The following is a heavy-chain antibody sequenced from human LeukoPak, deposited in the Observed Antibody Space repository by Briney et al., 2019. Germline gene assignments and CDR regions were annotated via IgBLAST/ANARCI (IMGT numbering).Heavy chain of an antibody. V-gene: IGHV1-69*04. D-gene: IGHD3-22*01. CDR1: GGTFSSCA. CDR3: ARDPPREFYYDSSGGFMDV. CDR2: IIPILGIA. J-gene: IGHJ6*02. Sequence: SSVKVSFKASGGTFSSCASSWVRQAPGQGLEWMGRIIPILGIANYAQKCTGRVTITEDKSTSTAYMELSSLRSEDTAVYYCARDPPREFYYDSSGGFMDVWGQGTTVTVSS.